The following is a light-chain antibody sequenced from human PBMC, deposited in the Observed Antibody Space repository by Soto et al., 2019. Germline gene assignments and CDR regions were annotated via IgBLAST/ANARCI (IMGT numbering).Light chain of an antibody. CDR1: QSISSNS. V-gene: IGKV3D-20*01. Sequence: EIVLTPSPATLSLSPGERATLSCGASQSISSNSLAWYQQKPGLAPRLLIYDVSRRATDIPDRFGGSGSGTDFTLTISRLEPEDFAVYYCQQYGATPQLTFGGGTKVDIK. J-gene: IGKJ4*01. CDR3: QQYGATPQLT. CDR2: DVS.